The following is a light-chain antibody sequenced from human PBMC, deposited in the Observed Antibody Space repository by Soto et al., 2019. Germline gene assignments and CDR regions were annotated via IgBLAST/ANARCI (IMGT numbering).Light chain of an antibody. J-gene: IGLJ3*02. CDR2: EVS. Sequence: QSALTQPASVYGSPGQSITISCTGTSSDVGGYNYVSWYQQHPGKAPKLMIYEVSNRPPGVSNRFSGSKSGNTASLTISGLQAEDEADYFCSSYTSSSTLVFGGGTKLTVL. CDR3: SSYTSSSTLV. V-gene: IGLV2-14*01. CDR1: SSDVGGYNY.